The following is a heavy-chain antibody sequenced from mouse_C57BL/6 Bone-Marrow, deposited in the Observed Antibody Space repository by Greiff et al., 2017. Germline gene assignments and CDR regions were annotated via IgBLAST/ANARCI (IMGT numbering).Heavy chain of an antibody. V-gene: IGHV1-82*01. CDR3: ARLNPYYFDY. Sequence: VQLQQSGPELVKPGASVKISCKASGYAFSSSWMNWVKQRPGQGLEWIGRIYPGGGDTYYNEKFKGKATLTADKSSSTAYMELRSLTSEDSAVYFCARLNPYYFDYWGQGTTLTVSS. CDR1: GYAFSSSW. D-gene: IGHD1-3*01. J-gene: IGHJ2*01. CDR2: IYPGGGDT.